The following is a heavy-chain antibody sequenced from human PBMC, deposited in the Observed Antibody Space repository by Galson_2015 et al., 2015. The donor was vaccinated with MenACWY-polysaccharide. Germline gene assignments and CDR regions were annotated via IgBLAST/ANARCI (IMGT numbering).Heavy chain of an antibody. CDR2: MNPNSGNT. CDR1: GYTFSSYD. D-gene: IGHD3-22*01. J-gene: IGHJ5*02. CDR3: ARGGKYYYDSSGYLNWFDP. Sequence: SAKACCKASGYTFSSYDISWGRQTAGQGLEGMGWMNPNSGNTGYAQKFQGRVTMTRNTSISIAYMELNSLRSEDTAVYYCARGGKYYYDSSGYLNWFDPWGQGTLVRVSS. V-gene: IGHV1-8*01.